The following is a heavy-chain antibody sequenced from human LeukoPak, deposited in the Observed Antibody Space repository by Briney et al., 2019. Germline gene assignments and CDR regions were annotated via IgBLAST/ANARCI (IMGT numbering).Heavy chain of an antibody. CDR2: ISGSGGST. CDR1: GFTFTDYA. D-gene: IGHD7-27*01. CDR3: AKTGAGYYYMDV. Sequence: GGSLRLSCAASGFTFTDYAMSWVRQAPGKGLEWVSAISGSGGSTYYADSVKGRFTISRDNSKNTLYLQMNSLRAEDTAVYYCAKTGAGYYYMDVWGKGTTVTVSS. V-gene: IGHV3-23*01. J-gene: IGHJ6*03.